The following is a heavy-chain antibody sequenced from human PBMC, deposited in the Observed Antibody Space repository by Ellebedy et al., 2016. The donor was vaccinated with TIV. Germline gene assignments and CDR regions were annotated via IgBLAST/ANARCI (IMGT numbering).Heavy chain of an antibody. CDR3: SIAVIGTKFDF. V-gene: IGHV4-59*01. Sequence: MPSETLSLTCTVSGGSISSYYWSWIRQPPGKGLEWIGYIYYSGSNNYNPSLKSRVTIAVDTSKKQISLKLSSVTAADTAVYYCSIAVIGTKFDFWGQGTLVTVSS. CDR2: IYYSGSN. CDR1: GGSISSYY. D-gene: IGHD1-20*01. J-gene: IGHJ4*02.